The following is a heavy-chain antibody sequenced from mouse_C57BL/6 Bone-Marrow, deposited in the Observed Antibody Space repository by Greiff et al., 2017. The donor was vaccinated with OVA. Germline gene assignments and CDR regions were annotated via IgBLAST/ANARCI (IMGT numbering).Heavy chain of an antibody. J-gene: IGHJ2*01. D-gene: IGHD2-3*01. Sequence: QVQLKQPGAELVKPGASVKMSCKASGYTFTSYWITWVKQRPGQGLEWIGDIYPGSGRTNYNEKFKSKATLTVDPSSSTAYMQLSSLTSEDSAVYYCARVDDGYYHFDYWGQGTTLTVSS. CDR2: IYPGSGRT. CDR1: GYTFTSYW. CDR3: ARVDDGYYHFDY. V-gene: IGHV1-55*01.